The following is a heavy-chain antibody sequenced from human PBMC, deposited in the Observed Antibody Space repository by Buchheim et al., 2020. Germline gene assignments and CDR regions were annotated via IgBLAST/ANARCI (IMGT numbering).Heavy chain of an antibody. Sequence: QVQLVQSGAEVKKPGASVKVSCKASGYTFSNYHINWVRQATGQGPEWMGWVHPHNGHTGYAQQFQGRVTMTRNTSISTAYMELSSLRSEDTAVYYCARALTSPDMGVFDPWGQGTL. V-gene: IGHV1-8*01. J-gene: IGHJ5*02. D-gene: IGHD3-16*01. CDR2: VHPHNGHT. CDR1: GYTFSNYH. CDR3: ARALTSPDMGVFDP.